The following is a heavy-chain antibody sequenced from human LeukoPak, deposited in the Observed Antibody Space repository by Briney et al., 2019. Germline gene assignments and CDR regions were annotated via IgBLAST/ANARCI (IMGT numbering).Heavy chain of an antibody. J-gene: IGHJ3*02. CDR3: AKNRGYCSGGSCYQNAFDI. Sequence: SETLSLTCTVSGGSISSYYWSWIRQPPGKGLEWIGSVHYSGSIYYNPSLKSRVTISVDTSKNQFSLKLSSVTAADTAVYYCAKNRGYCSGGSCYQNAFDIWGQGTMVTVSS. V-gene: IGHV4-59*01. CDR2: VHYSGSI. D-gene: IGHD2-15*01. CDR1: GGSISSYY.